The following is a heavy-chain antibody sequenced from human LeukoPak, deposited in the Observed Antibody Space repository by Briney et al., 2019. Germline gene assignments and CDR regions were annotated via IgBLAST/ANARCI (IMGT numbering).Heavy chain of an antibody. CDR2: INPSGGST. D-gene: IGHD3-10*01. CDR1: GYTFTSYY. Sequence: ASVKVSCKASGYTFTSYYMHWVRQAPGQGLEWMGIINPSGGSTSYAQKFQGRVTMTRDMSTSTVYMELSSLRSEDTAVYYCARDPGACYGSGMQYYYYMDVWGKGTTVTVSS. CDR3: ARDPGACYGSGMQYYYYMDV. V-gene: IGHV1-46*01. J-gene: IGHJ6*03.